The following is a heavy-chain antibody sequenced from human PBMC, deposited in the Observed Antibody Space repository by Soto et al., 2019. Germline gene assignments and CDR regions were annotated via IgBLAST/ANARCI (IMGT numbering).Heavy chain of an antibody. CDR3: GGGDY. D-gene: IGHD3-16*01. CDR1: GFTFSTYW. Sequence: EVQMVESGGDLVQPGASLRLSCAASGFTFSTYWMNWVRQAPGKGLEWVANIKHDGTQKYYMDSVKGRFTISRDNAKNSLYLQISSLRVEDTAVYYCGGGDYWGQGTLVTVSS. J-gene: IGHJ4*02. V-gene: IGHV3-7*01. CDR2: IKHDGTQK.